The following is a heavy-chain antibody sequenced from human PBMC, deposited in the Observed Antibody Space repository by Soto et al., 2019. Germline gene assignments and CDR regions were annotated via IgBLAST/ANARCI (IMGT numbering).Heavy chain of an antibody. V-gene: IGHV1-18*01. CDR2: ISAYNGNT. CDR3: ARDEYCTNGVCYLRPIDY. J-gene: IGHJ4*02. Sequence: ASVKVSCKASGYTFTSYDINWVRQATGQGLEWMGWISAYNGNTNYAQKLQGRVTMTTDTSTSTAYMELRSLRSDDTAVYYCARDEYCTNGVCYLRPIDYWGQGTPVTVSS. D-gene: IGHD2-8*01. CDR1: GYTFTSYD.